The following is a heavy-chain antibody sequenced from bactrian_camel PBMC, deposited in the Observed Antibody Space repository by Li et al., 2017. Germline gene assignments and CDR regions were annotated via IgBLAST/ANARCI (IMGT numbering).Heavy chain of an antibody. CDR1: GYRYASYC. Sequence: HVQLVESGGGSVPAGESLRLSCEASGYRYASYCMGWFRQAPGKEREEVASISTDGIPTYGDSVKGRFTVTISKENAKNTLYLQMNNLKSEDTALYYCATRYGMGAKRGGYNVWGQGTQVTVS. D-gene: IGHD3*01. CDR2: ISTDGIP. CDR3: ATRYGMGAKRGGYNV. V-gene: IGHV3S55*01. J-gene: IGHJ4*01.